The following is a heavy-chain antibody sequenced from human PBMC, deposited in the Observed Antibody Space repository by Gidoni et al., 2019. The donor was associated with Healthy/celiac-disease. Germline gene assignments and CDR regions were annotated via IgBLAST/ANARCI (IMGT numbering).Heavy chain of an antibody. Sequence: EVQLLESGGGLVQPGGSLRLSCAASGFTFSSYAMSWVRQAPGKGLEWVSAISGSGGSTYYADSVKGRFTISRDNSKNTLYLQMNSLRAEDTAVYYCAKDVAPLRYFDWLLFNYFDYWGQGTLVTVSS. V-gene: IGHV3-23*01. CDR2: ISGSGGST. J-gene: IGHJ4*02. D-gene: IGHD3-9*01. CDR1: GFTFSSYA. CDR3: AKDVAPLRYFDWLLFNYFDY.